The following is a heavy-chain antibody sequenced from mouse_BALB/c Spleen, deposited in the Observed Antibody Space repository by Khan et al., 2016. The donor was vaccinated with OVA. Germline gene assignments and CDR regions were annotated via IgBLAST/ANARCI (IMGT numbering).Heavy chain of an antibody. CDR3: ARGYVGNYEFAY. CDR1: GYTFTSYW. V-gene: IGHV1S132*01. J-gene: IGHJ3*01. D-gene: IGHD2-1*01. CDR2: IFPGTGTT. Sequence: VQLQESGAELVKPGASVKLSCKTSGYTFTSYWIQWVKQRPGQGLGWIGQIFPGTGTTYYNENFKGKATLTVDTSSSTAYMQLSSLTSEDSAVYFCARGYVGNYEFAYWGQGTLVTVSP.